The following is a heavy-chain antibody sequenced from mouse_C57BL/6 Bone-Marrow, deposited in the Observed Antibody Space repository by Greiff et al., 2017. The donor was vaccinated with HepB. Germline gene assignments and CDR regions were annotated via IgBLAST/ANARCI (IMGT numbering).Heavy chain of an antibody. D-gene: IGHD1-1*01. CDR3: AITTVVATDY. V-gene: IGHV3-6*01. J-gene: IGHJ4*01. CDR1: GYSITSGYY. Sequence: ESGPGLVKPSQSLSLTCSVTGYSITSGYYWNWIRQFPGNKLEWMGYISYDGSNNYNPSLKNRISITRDTSKNQFFLKLNSVTTEDTATYYCAITTVVATDYWCQGTSVTVSS. CDR2: ISYDGSN.